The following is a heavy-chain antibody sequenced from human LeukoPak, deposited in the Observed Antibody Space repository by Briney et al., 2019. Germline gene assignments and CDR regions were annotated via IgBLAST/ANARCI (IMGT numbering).Heavy chain of an antibody. D-gene: IGHD5-24*01. CDR1: GFTLSNYD. CDR3: ARALDGYNYVAY. V-gene: IGHV3-13*01. CDR2: IDIPGNT. J-gene: IGHJ4*02. Sequence: GGSLRLSCAASGFTLSNYDMHWVRQATGKGLEWVSGIDIPGNTYYPDSVKGRFTISRDNAKNSLYLQMNSLRAEDTAVYYCARALDGYNYVAYWGQGTLVTVSS.